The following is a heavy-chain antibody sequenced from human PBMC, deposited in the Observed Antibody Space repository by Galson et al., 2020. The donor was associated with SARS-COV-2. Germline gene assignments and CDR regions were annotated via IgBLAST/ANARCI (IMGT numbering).Heavy chain of an antibody. J-gene: IGHJ4*02. V-gene: IGHV4-38-2*01. CDR2: IHHRGAT. D-gene: IGHD2-15*01. Sequence: SETLSLTCLVSGYSISSGYFWGWIRPPPGEGLEWMGSIHHRGATFYNPSLRSRLSMSVDTSNNQFSLNLISVTAADTAIYYCAASSVMVVAPTPLRADYWGQGTLVTVSS. CDR3: AASSVMVVAPTPLRADY. CDR1: GYSISSGYF.